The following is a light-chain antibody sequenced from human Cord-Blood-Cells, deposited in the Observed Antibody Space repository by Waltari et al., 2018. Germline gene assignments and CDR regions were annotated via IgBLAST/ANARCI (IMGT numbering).Light chain of an antibody. CDR3: QSADSSGTWV. V-gene: IGLV3-25*03. CDR1: ALPKQY. CDR2: KDS. J-gene: IGLJ3*02. Sequence: SYELTQPPSVSVSPGQTARITCSGDALPKQYAYWYQKRPGHAPVLVIYKDSERPSGIPGRFSGSSSGTTVTLTISGVQAEDEADYYCQSADSSGTWVFGGGTKLTVL.